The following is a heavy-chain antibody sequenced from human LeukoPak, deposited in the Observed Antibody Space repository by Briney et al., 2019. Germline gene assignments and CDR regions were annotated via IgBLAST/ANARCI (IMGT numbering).Heavy chain of an antibody. CDR2: ITGSSDST. CDR1: GFTFSSYA. V-gene: IGHV3-23*01. D-gene: IGHD3-22*01. Sequence: GGSLRLSCAASGFTFSSYAMSWVRQAPGKGLEWVSGITGSSDSTYYADSVKGRFTISRDNSKNTLSLQMDSLRAGDTAVYYCAEPNYYDRGGYLFDYWGQGTLVTVSS. J-gene: IGHJ4*01. CDR3: AEPNYYDRGGYLFDY.